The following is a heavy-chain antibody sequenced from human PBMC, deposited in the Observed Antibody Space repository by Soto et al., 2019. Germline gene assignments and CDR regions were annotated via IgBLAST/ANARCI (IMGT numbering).Heavy chain of an antibody. CDR3: ANRGDRGAALEWYFDY. Sequence: PGGSLRPSCAASGFTFSSYAMSWVRQAPGKGLEWVSAISGSGGSTYYADSVKGRLTISRDNSKNTLYLQMNSLRAEDTAVYYCANRGDRGAALEWYFDYWGQGTLVTVYS. CDR2: ISGSGGST. V-gene: IGHV3-23*01. CDR1: GFTFSSYA. D-gene: IGHD3-16*01. J-gene: IGHJ4*02.